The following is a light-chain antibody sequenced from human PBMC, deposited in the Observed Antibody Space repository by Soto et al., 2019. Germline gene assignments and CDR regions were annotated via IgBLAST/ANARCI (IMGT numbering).Light chain of an antibody. Sequence: QSALTQPPSASGSPGQSVTISCTGTSSDVGGYKYVSWYQQHPGKAPKLMILEVNKRPSGVPDRFSGSKSGNTASLTVSGLQAEDEADYYCRSYAGINNLGVFGTGTKLTVL. V-gene: IGLV2-8*01. CDR2: EVN. CDR3: RSYAGINNLGV. J-gene: IGLJ1*01. CDR1: SSDVGGYKY.